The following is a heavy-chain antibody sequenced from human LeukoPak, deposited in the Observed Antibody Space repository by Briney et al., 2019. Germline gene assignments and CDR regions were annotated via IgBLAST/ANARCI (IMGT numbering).Heavy chain of an antibody. J-gene: IGHJ6*03. CDR1: GGTFSSYA. CDR2: IIPIFGTA. V-gene: IGHV1-69*01. D-gene: IGHD2-15*01. Sequence: SVKVSCKASGGTFSSYAISWVRQAPGQGLEWMGGIIPIFGTANYAQKIQGRVTITADESTSTAYMELSSLRSEDTAVYYCARDNCSGGSCYSFMDVWGKGTTVTVSS. CDR3: ARDNCSGGSCYSFMDV.